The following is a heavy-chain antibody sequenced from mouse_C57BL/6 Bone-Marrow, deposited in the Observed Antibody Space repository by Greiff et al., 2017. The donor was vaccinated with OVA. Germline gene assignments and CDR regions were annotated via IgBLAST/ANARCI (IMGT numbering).Heavy chain of an antibody. V-gene: IGHV5-6*02. CDR3: ARRGSSYVGWFAY. D-gene: IGHD1-1*01. CDR1: GFTFSSYG. CDR2: ISSGGSYT. J-gene: IGHJ3*01. Sequence: EVKLVESGGDLVKPGGSLKLSCAASGFTFSSYGMSWVRQTPDKRLEWVATISSGGSYTYYTDSVKGRFTISRDNAKNTLYLQMSSLKSEDTAMYYCARRGSSYVGWFAYWGQGTLVTVSA.